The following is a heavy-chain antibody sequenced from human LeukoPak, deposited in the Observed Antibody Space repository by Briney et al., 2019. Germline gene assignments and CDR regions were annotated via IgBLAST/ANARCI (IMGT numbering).Heavy chain of an antibody. V-gene: IGHV1-69*13. Sequence: ASVKVSCKASGGTFSSYAISWVRQAPGQGLEWVGGIIPIFGTANYAQKFQGRVTITADESTSTAYMELSSLRSEDTAVYYCARLTGMDYYYMDVWGKGTTVTVSS. J-gene: IGHJ6*03. D-gene: IGHD4/OR15-4a*01. CDR1: GGTFSSYA. CDR3: ARLTGMDYYYMDV. CDR2: IIPIFGTA.